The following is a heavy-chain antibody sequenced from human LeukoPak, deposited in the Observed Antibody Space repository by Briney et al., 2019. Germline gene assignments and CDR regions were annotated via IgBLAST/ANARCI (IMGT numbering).Heavy chain of an antibody. CDR2: INHSGST. V-gene: IGHV4-34*01. J-gene: IGHJ5*02. CDR1: GGSFSGYY. CDR3: ARGRRSIGSRRGFDP. D-gene: IGHD6-25*01. Sequence: PSETLSLTCAVYGGSFSGYYWSWIRQPPGKGLEWIGEINHSGSTNYNPSLKSRVTISVDTSKNQFSLKLSSVTAADTAVYYCARGRRSIGSRRGFDPWGQGTLVTVSS.